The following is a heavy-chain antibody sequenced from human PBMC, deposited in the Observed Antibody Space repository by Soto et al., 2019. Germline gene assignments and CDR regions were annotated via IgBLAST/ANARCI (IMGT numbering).Heavy chain of an antibody. CDR3: ARTTVTASYYYVDV. CDR2: ISTYNGNT. Sequence: QVQLVQSGAEVKQPGASVKVSCKASGYTFTNYGFTWVRQAPGQGLEWMGWISTYNGNTKYAQKVQGRLTMTTDTSTSTANMELTSLRSDDTAVYYCARTTVTASYYYVDVWGKGTTVTVSS. V-gene: IGHV1-18*01. D-gene: IGHD4-17*01. J-gene: IGHJ6*03. CDR1: GYTFTNYG.